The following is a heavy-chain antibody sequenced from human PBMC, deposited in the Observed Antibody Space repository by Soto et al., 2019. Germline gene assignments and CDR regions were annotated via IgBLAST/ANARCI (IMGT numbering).Heavy chain of an antibody. D-gene: IGHD3-22*01. CDR3: ARGHYYDSSWAFDI. J-gene: IGHJ3*02. CDR1: GGTFSSYT. Sequence: ASVRVSCKASGGTFSSYTISWVRQAPGQGLEWMGRIIPILGIANYAQKFQGRVTITADKSTSTAYMELSSLRSEDTAVYYCARGHYYDSSWAFDIWGQGTMVTVSS. CDR2: IIPILGIA. V-gene: IGHV1-69*02.